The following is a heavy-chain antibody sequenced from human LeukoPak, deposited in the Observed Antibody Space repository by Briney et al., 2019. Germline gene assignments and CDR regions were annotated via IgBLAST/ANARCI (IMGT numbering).Heavy chain of an antibody. D-gene: IGHD2-15*01. Sequence: GGSLRLSCATSGFTFSSYSMNWVRQAPGKGLEWVSSISSSSSYIYYADSVKGRFTISRDNAKNSLYPQMNSLRAEDTAVYYCARDPRFTSRYCSGGSCYPDYWGQGTLVTVSS. J-gene: IGHJ4*02. CDR2: ISSSSSYI. V-gene: IGHV3-21*01. CDR3: ARDPRFTSRYCSGGSCYPDY. CDR1: GFTFSSYS.